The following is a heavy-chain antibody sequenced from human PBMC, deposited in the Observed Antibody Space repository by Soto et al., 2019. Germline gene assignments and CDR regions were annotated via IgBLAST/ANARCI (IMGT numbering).Heavy chain of an antibody. CDR3: ARRFFYSGYDSYYYYYGMDV. CDR2: IYYSGST. CDR1: GDSISSSWYY. V-gene: IGHV4-39*01. J-gene: IGHJ6*02. Sequence: SETLSLTCTVSGDSISSSWYYWGWIGQPPGKGLEWIGSIYYSGSTYYNPSLKSRVTISVDTSNNQFSLKLSSVTAADTAVYYCARRFFYSGYDSYYYYYGMDVWGQGTTVTVSS. D-gene: IGHD5-12*01.